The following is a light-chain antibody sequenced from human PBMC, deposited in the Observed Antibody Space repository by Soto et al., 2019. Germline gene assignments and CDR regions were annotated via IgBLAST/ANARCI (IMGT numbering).Light chain of an antibody. V-gene: IGLV1-40*01. CDR2: GSA. CDR3: QSYDNSLSGSYV. Sequence: QSVLTQPPSVSGAPGQRFTISCTGSTSNIGAGYDVHWYQQLPGTAPKLLIYGSANRPSGVPDRFSGYKSGTSASLAITGLQAEDEADYYCQSYDNSLSGSYVFGTGTKLTVL. CDR1: TSNIGAGYD. J-gene: IGLJ1*01.